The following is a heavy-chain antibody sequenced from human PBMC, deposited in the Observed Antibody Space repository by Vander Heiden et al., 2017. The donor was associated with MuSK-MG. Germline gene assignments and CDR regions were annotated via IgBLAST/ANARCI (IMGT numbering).Heavy chain of an antibody. CDR3: VKENDDYYFAY. J-gene: IGHJ4*02. CDR2: ITATGRAT. V-gene: IGHV3-23*01. CDR1: GFPFSNYD. Sequence: EVQLLESGGGLVQPGGSLRLSCAASGFPFSNYDMTWVRQAPGKGLEWVSSITATGRATYYTDSVKGRFTVSRDNSRNTLVLQMNYLRVEDTAVYYCVKENDDYYFAYWGQGTLVTVSS. D-gene: IGHD4-17*01.